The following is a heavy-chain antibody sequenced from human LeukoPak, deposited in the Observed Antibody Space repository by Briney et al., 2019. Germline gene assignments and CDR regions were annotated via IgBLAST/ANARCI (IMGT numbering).Heavy chain of an antibody. CDR1: GFTFSNSA. D-gene: IGHD5-24*01. V-gene: IGHV3-23*01. Sequence: GGSLRLSCAASGFTFSNSAMSWVRQAPGKGLEWVSTISGSGGSTYYADSVKGRSTISRDNSKSTLYLQINSLRAEDTAVYYCAKSGYNRFDYWGQGTLVTVSS. CDR2: ISGSGGST. J-gene: IGHJ4*02. CDR3: AKSGYNRFDY.